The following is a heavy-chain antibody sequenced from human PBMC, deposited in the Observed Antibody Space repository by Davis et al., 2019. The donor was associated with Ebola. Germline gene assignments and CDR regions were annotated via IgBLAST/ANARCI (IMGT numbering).Heavy chain of an antibody. CDR3: ARARIGGSYFDY. Sequence: GGSLRLSCAASGFTFSSYDMHWVRQATGKGLEWVSAIGTAGDTHYPGSVKGRFTISRENAKNSLYLQMNSLRAGDTAVYYCARARIGGSYFDYWGQGTLVTVSS. D-gene: IGHD1-26*01. J-gene: IGHJ4*02. V-gene: IGHV3-13*01. CDR2: IGTAGDT. CDR1: GFTFSSYD.